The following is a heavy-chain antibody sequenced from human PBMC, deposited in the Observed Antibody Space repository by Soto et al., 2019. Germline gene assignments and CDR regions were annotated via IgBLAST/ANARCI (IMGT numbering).Heavy chain of an antibody. CDR3: ARDMYGYSGYDFDF. Sequence: ASVKVSCKASGYTFTSYGISWVRQAPGQGLEWMGWISAYNSNTNYAQKLQGRVTMTTDTSTSTAYMELRSLRSDDTAVYYCARDMYGYSGYDFDFWGQGTLVTVSS. D-gene: IGHD5-12*01. J-gene: IGHJ4*02. CDR2: ISAYNSNT. CDR1: GYTFTSYG. V-gene: IGHV1-18*01.